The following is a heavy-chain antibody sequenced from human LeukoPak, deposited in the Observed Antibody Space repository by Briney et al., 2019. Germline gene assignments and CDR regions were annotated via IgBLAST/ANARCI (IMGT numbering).Heavy chain of an antibody. CDR2: IYHSGST. D-gene: IGHD6-6*01. CDR3: ARALSSSWGGDAFDI. V-gene: IGHV4-38-2*02. J-gene: IGHJ3*02. CDR1: GYSISSGYY. Sequence: SETLSLTCTVSGYSISSGYYWGWIRQPPGKGLEWIGSIYHSGSTYYNPSLKSRVTISVDTSKNQFSLKLSSVTAADTAVYYCARALSSSWGGDAFDIWGQGTMVTVSS.